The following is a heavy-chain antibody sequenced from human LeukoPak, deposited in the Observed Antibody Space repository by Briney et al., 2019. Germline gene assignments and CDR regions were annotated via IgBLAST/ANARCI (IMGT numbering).Heavy chain of an antibody. CDR3: ARLNPLEHLFSFYFDS. J-gene: IGHJ4*02. D-gene: IGHD3-3*01. CDR2: ISSRGST. CDR1: GDSISNGHYY. V-gene: IGHV4-39*01. Sequence: SETLSLTCSVSGDSISNGHYYWGWIRQPPGKGLEWLATISSRGSTFYNPSLKSRVTIFVDTSKNQISLNLSSVTASDTSLYYCARLNPLEHLFSFYFDSWGQGILATVSS.